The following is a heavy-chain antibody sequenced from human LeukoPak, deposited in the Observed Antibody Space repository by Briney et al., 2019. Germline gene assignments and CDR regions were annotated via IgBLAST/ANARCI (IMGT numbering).Heavy chain of an antibody. CDR1: GFTVSSNY. J-gene: IGHJ4*02. CDR2: IYSGGNT. V-gene: IGHV3-66*01. Sequence: GGSLRLSCAASGFTVSSNYMNWVRQAPGKGLEWVSVIYSGGNTYYADSVKGRFTISRDNSKNTMYFQMNSLRAEDTAVYYCARVKTGELFYFDYWGQGTLVTVSS. CDR3: ARVKTGELFYFDY. D-gene: IGHD3-10*01.